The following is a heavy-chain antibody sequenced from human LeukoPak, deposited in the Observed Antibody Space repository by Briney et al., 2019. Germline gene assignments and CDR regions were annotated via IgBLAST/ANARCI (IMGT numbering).Heavy chain of an antibody. D-gene: IGHD3-3*01. CDR3: ARGLYDFWSGYWTKSGWFDP. CDR1: GYTFTGYY. CDR2: INPNSGGT. V-gene: IGHV1-2*04. J-gene: IGHJ5*02. Sequence: ASVKVSCKASGYTFTGYYMHWVRQAPGQGLEWMGWINPNSGGTNYAQKFQGWVTMTRDTSISTAYMELSRLRSEDTAVYYCARGLYDFWSGYWTKSGWFDPWGQGTLVTVSS.